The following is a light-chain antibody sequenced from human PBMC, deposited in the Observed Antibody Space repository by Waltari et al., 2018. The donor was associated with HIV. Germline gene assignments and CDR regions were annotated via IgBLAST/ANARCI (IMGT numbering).Light chain of an antibody. CDR2: RNN. V-gene: IGLV1-47*01. CDR3: AAWDNSLSAPV. J-gene: IGLJ3*02. CDR1: SSNIGSNY. Sequence: QSVLTQPPSASGTPGQRVTISCSGSSSNIGSNYVYWYQQLPGTAPKLLIYRNNRRPSGVPDLFSGSKSGTSASLAISGLRSEDEADYYCAAWDNSLSAPVFGGGTKLTVL.